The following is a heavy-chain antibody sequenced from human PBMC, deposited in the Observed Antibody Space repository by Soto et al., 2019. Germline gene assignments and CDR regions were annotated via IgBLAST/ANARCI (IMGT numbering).Heavy chain of an antibody. V-gene: IGHV4-30-4*01. J-gene: IGHJ4*02. CDR1: GGSISSDDYY. Sequence: SETLSLTCTVSGGSISSDDYYWSWIRQAPGRGLEWIGYIHSSGSIYYNPSLKSRATMSIDTAGNQFSLKVSSVTVADTAVYYCGRDLDGLHDDTSGPFPRPGWGQGTLVTVSS. CDR2: IHSSGSI. D-gene: IGHD3-22*01. CDR3: GRDLDGLHDDTSGPFPRPG.